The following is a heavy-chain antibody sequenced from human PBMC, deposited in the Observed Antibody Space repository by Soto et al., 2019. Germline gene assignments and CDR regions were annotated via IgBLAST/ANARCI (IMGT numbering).Heavy chain of an antibody. CDR2: ITGSSGAT. Sequence: EEQLLESGGGLVQPGGSLRLSCAASEFTFSSYVMSWVRQAPGKGLEWVATITGSSGATYYADSVKGRFTISRDNSKNTLYLQMSCLRAEDTAVYYCARKGRTSSGCPDFDYWGHGTLVTVSS. D-gene: IGHD6-19*01. J-gene: IGHJ4*01. CDR1: EFTFSSYV. V-gene: IGHV3-23*01. CDR3: ARKGRTSSGCPDFDY.